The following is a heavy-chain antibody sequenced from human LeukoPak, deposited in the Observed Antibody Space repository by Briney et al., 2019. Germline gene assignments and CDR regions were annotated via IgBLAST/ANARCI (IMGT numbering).Heavy chain of an antibody. CDR1: GGSISRYN. D-gene: IGHD4-17*01. CDR2: IYTSGST. V-gene: IGHV4-4*07. CDR3: ARDFTVVYFDY. Sequence: SQTLSLTCTVSGGSISRYNWSWIRQPAGNGLEWIGRIYTSGSTNYNPSLKSRVTMSVDTSKNQFSLKLSSVTAADTAVYYCARDFTVVYFDYWGQGTLVTVSS. J-gene: IGHJ4*02.